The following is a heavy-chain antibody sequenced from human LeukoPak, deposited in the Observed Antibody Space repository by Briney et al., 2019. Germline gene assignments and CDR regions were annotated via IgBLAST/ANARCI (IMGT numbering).Heavy chain of an antibody. CDR1: GYTFTSYD. D-gene: IGHD2-2*01. CDR2: MNPNSGNT. J-gene: IGHJ4*02. V-gene: IGHV1-8*03. Sequence: ASVKVSCKASGYTFTSYDINWVRQATGQGLGWMGWMNPNSGNTGNAQKLQGRVTITRNTSISTAYMELSSLRSEDTAVYYCARGRSSSREPVLFPYWGQGTLVTVSS. CDR3: ARGRSSSREPVLFPY.